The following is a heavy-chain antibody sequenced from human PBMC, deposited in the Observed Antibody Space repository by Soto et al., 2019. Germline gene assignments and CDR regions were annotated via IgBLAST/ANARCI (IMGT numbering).Heavy chain of an antibody. CDR2: IHYSGST. Sequence: SETLSLTCTVSGGSVSTCDSYWSWMRQPPGKGLEWIGYIHYSGSTNYSPSLESRVTISVDTSKNQFSLKLSSVTAADTAIYFCARGYNFLSGYYRGQFGHWGQGTLVTVSS. CDR1: GGSVSTCDSY. V-gene: IGHV4-61*08. CDR3: ARGYNFLSGYYRGQFGH. J-gene: IGHJ4*02. D-gene: IGHD3-3*01.